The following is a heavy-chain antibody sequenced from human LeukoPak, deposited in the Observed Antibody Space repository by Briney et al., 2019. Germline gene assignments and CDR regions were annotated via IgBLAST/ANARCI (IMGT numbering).Heavy chain of an antibody. D-gene: IGHD1-26*01. CDR3: ARRWELLPFDY. Sequence: SETLSLTCAVYGGSFSGYYWSWIRQPPGKGLEWIGETNHSGSTNYNPSLKSRVTISVDTSRNQFSLKLSSVAAADTAVYYCARRWELLPFDYWGQGTLVTVSS. V-gene: IGHV4-34*01. CDR1: GGSFSGYY. CDR2: TNHSGST. J-gene: IGHJ4*02.